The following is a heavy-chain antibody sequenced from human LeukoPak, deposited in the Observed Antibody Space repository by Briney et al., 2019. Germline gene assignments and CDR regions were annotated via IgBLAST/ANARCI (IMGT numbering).Heavy chain of an antibody. D-gene: IGHD2-8*01. V-gene: IGHV3-23*01. J-gene: IGHJ3*02. Sequence: PGGTLRLSCAASGFTFSSYGMSWVRQAPGKGLEWVSAISGSGGSTYYADSVKGRFTISRDNSKNTLYLQMNSLRAEDTAVYYCARGPIVLMVYAPDNAFDIWGQGTMVTVSS. CDR1: GFTFSSYG. CDR3: ARGPIVLMVYAPDNAFDI. CDR2: ISGSGGST.